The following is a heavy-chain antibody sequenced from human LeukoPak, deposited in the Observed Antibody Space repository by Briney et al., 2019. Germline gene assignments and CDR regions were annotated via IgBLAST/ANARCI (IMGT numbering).Heavy chain of an antibody. CDR2: ISSRSSSL. J-gene: IGHJ6*03. D-gene: IGHD5-18*01. CDR1: GFTFRSYN. V-gene: IGHV3-21*01. CDR3: ARSGYSYGYDYYYYYMDV. Sequence: GGSQRLSCAASGFTFRSYNMNWVRQAPGKGLEWVSSISSRSSSLYCAASLKGRLPISRDNAKNSLYLQMNSLRAEDTAVYYCARSGYSYGYDYYYYYMDVWGKGTTVTVSS.